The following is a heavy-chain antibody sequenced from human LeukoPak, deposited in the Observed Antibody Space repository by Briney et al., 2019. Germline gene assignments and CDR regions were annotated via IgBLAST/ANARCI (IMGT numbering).Heavy chain of an antibody. CDR3: ARDYCSGGSCYYYPDF. D-gene: IGHD2-15*01. CDR1: GFTFSSYA. Sequence: GGSLRLPCAASGFTFSSYAMHWVRQAPGKGLEWVSIISYEGSNKYYGDSVKGRFTISRDNSKNTLYLQMNSLRTEDTAMYYCARDYCSGGSCYYYPDFWGQGTLVTVSS. J-gene: IGHJ4*02. CDR2: ISYEGSNK. V-gene: IGHV3-30*01.